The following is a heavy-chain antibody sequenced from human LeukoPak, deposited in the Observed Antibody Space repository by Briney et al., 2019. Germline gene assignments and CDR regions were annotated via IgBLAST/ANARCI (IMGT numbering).Heavy chain of an antibody. Sequence: SVKVSCKASGGTFSSYAISWVRQAPGQGLEWMGRIIPILGIANYAQRFQGRVTITADKSTSTAYMELSSLRSEDTAVYYCASVIAVAGTEAFDIWGQGTWSPSLQ. CDR3: ASVIAVAGTEAFDI. CDR1: GGTFSSYA. CDR2: IIPILGIA. J-gene: IGHJ3*02. V-gene: IGHV1-69*04. D-gene: IGHD6-19*01.